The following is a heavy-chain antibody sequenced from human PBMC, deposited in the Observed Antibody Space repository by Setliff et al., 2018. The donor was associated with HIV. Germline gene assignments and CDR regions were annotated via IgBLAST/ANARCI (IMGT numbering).Heavy chain of an antibody. D-gene: IGHD3-22*01. CDR2: IIPILGIA. J-gene: IGHJ4*02. CDR1: GGTFSSYA. V-gene: IGHV1-69*10. CDR3: ARGDYYDSSGDVRALDY. Sequence: WASVKVSCKASGGTFSSYAISWVRQAPGQGLEWMGGIIPILGIANYAQKFQGRVTITADESTSTAYMELSSLRSEDTAVYYCARGDYYDSSGDVRALDYWGQGTLVTVSS.